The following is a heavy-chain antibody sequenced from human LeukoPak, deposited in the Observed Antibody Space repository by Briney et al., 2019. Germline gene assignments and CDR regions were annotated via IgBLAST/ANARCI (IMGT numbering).Heavy chain of an antibody. CDR3: ARDVRGSVNFDY. Sequence: GGSLRLSCAASGFTFSSYSMNWVRQAPGKGLEWVSSISSSSSYIYYADSVKGRFTISRDNAKNSLYLQMNSLRAEDTAVYYCARDVRGSVNFDYWGQGTLVTVSS. D-gene: IGHD3-10*01. J-gene: IGHJ4*02. CDR2: ISSSSSYI. CDR1: GFTFSSYS. V-gene: IGHV3-21*01.